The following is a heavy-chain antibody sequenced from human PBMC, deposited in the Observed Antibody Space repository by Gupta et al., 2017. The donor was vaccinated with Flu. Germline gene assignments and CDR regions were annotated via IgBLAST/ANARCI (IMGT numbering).Heavy chain of an antibody. J-gene: IGHJ5*02. V-gene: IGHV3-9*01. Sequence: GFTFDDFAMHWVRQAPGKGLEWVSGISWNSGNIVYADSVKGRFTISRDNAKNSLHLQMNSLRVEDTAFYYCVKEGGTWGQGTQVTGSP. D-gene: IGHD1-1*01. CDR1: GFTFDDFA. CDR2: ISWNSGNI. CDR3: VKEGGT.